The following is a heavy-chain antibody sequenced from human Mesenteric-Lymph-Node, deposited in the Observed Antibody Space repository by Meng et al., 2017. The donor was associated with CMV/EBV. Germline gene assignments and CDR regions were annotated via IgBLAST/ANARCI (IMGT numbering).Heavy chain of an antibody. CDR1: GECVSGYF. CDR3: ARVWFGEYY. CDR2: NNHSGSA. Sequence: LSLTCAVYGECVSGYFWSWIRQPPGKGLKWIRENNHSGSAKYNPSLKSRVSISVDTSKNQISLKLSSVTAADTAVYYCARVWFGEYYWGQGTLVTVSS. J-gene: IGHJ4*02. V-gene: IGHV4-34*01. D-gene: IGHD3-10*01.